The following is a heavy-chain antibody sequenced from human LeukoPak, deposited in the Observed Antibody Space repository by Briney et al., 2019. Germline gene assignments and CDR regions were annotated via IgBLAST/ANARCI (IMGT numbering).Heavy chain of an antibody. Sequence: ASVKVSCKASGYTFTSYGISWVRQAPGQGLEWMGWISAYNGNTNYAQKLQGRVTMTTDTSTSTAYMKRRSLKSDDTAVYYCARGYCSSTSCYVRGQDWFDPWGQGTLVTVSS. CDR2: ISAYNGNT. D-gene: IGHD2-2*01. CDR3: ARGYCSSTSCYVRGQDWFDP. V-gene: IGHV1-18*01. J-gene: IGHJ5*02. CDR1: GYTFTSYG.